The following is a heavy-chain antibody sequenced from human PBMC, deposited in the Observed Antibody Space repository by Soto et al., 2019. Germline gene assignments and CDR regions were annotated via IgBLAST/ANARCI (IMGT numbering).Heavy chain of an antibody. V-gene: IGHV1-2*04. CDR1: GYTFTGYY. Sequence: QVQLVQSGAEVKKPGASVKASCKASGYTFTGYYMHWVRQAPGQGLEWMGWINPNSGGTNYEQKFQGWVTMTMDTSNSTVYMELSRLRSDDTAVYYCARSCSLGQFAHSFDYWGQGALVTVSS. J-gene: IGHJ4*02. CDR3: ARSCSLGQFAHSFDY. CDR2: INPNSGGT. D-gene: IGHD3-10*01.